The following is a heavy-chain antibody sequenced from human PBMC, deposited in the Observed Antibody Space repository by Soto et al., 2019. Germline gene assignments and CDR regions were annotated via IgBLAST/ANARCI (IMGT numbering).Heavy chain of an antibody. CDR2: ISSGGTT. V-gene: IGHV3-53*01. J-gene: IGHJ5*02. Sequence: EVQVAESGGGLIQPGGSLRLSCAASGFNVNSSYMTWIRQAPGKGLQWVADISSGGTTKYSDSVRGRFSISRDMSKNTLYLQMNSLRVEDTAIYSCARQFPSDNYGNRLDPWGQGTLVTVSA. D-gene: IGHD4-17*01. CDR1: GFNVNSSY. CDR3: ARQFPSDNYGNRLDP.